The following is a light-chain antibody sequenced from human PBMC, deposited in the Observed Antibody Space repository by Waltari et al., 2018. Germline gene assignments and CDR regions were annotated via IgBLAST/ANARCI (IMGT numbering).Light chain of an antibody. CDR2: WAS. CDR1: PTVLYRDNNKNY. V-gene: IGKV4-1*01. CDR3: HQHYTTPWT. Sequence: DIVMTQSPDSLAVSLGERATINCKSSPTVLYRDNNKNYLTWYQQKPGQPPKLLFSWASIRESGVPDRLSASGSGTDFTLTISSLQAEDVAVYYCHQHYTTPWTFGQGTKVEIK. J-gene: IGKJ1*01.